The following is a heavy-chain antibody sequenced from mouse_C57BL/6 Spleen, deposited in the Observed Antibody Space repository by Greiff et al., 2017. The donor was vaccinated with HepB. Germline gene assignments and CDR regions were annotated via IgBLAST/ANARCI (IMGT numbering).Heavy chain of an antibody. CDR2: IRNKANGYTT. CDR3: ARHYYGNYFDY. Sequence: EVQVVESGGGLVQPGGSLSLSCAASGFTFTDYYMSWVRQPPGKALEWLGFIRNKANGYTTEYSASVKGRFTISRDNSQSILYLQMNALRAEDSATYYCARHYYGNYFDYWGQGTTLTVSS. J-gene: IGHJ2*01. CDR1: GFTFTDYY. D-gene: IGHD1-1*01. V-gene: IGHV7-3*01.